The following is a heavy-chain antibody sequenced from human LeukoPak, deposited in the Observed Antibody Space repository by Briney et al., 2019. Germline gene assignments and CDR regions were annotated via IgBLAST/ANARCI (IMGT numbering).Heavy chain of an antibody. V-gene: IGHV1-8*01. CDR2: MNPNSGNT. J-gene: IGHJ4*02. D-gene: IGHD3-22*01. CDR1: GYTFTSYD. Sequence: ASVKVSCKASGYTFTSYDINWVRQATGQGLEWMGWMNPNSGNTGYAQKFQGRVTMTRNTSISTAYMELRSLRSDDTAVYYCARDLGIVVVDNDYWGQGTLVTVSS. CDR3: ARDLGIVVVDNDY.